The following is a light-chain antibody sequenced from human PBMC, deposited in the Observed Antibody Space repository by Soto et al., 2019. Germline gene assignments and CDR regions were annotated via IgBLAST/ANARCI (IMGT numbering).Light chain of an antibody. J-gene: IGKJ2*01. CDR3: QQYNNWAYT. V-gene: IGKV3-15*01. Sequence: EVVITPSPATLSVSRWERDRVSCRSSQSVSSNLAWSQQKPGPAPRLLIYGASTRATGIPARFSGSGSGPDFTLTISSLQSEDFAVYYCQQYNNWAYTFGEGTKREIK. CDR2: GAS. CDR1: QSVSSN.